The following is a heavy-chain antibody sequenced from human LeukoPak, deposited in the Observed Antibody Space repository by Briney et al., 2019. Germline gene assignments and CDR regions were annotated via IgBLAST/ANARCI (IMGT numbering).Heavy chain of an antibody. CDR1: GFTFTTYA. D-gene: IGHD3-9*01. Sequence: PGGSLRLSCAASGFTFTTYAMGWVRQSPRKGLEWVSSISGGGGGTYYAEFVKGRFAISRDNSKNTLYLQMNSLRAEDTAVYYCAKFYDILTGYFDHWGQGTLVTVSS. CDR2: ISGGGGGT. J-gene: IGHJ4*02. V-gene: IGHV3-23*01. CDR3: AKFYDILTGYFDH.